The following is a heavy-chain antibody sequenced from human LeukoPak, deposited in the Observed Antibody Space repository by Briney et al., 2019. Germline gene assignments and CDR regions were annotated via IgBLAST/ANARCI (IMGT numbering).Heavy chain of an antibody. V-gene: IGHV1-3*01. CDR1: GYTFTSYA. J-gene: IGHJ6*02. D-gene: IGHD4-17*01. Sequence: ASVKVSCKASGYTFTSYAMHWVRQAPGQRLEWMGWINAGNGNTKYSQKFQGRVTITRDTSASTAYMELSSLRSEDTAVYYCARGRYYGDYYYYYYGMDVWGQGTTVTASS. CDR3: ARGRYYGDYYYYYYGMDV. CDR2: INAGNGNT.